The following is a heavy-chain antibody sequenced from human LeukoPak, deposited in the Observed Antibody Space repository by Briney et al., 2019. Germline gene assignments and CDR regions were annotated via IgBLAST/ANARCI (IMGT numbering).Heavy chain of an antibody. D-gene: IGHD2-21*02. Sequence: ASVKVSCKVSGYTLTELSMHWVRQAPGKGLEWMGGFDPEDGETIYAQKFQGRVTMTEDTSTDTAYMELSSLRSEDTAVHYCATDLLQSYCGGDCYSHWGQGTLVTVSS. V-gene: IGHV1-24*01. CDR3: ATDLLQSYCGGDCYSH. J-gene: IGHJ4*02. CDR2: FDPEDGET. CDR1: GYTLTELS.